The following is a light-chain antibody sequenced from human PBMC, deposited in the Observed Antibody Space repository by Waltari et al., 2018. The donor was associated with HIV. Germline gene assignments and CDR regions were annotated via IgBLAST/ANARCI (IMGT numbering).Light chain of an antibody. Sequence: DIVLTQSPATLSLSPGERAPLPCRPSQSVSTYLAWYHQKPGQAPRLLIYDASNRATGIPARFSGSGSGTDFTLTISSLEPEDFAVYYCQQRSNWPPLTFGGGTKVEIK. CDR3: QQRSNWPPLT. CDR1: QSVSTY. V-gene: IGKV3-11*01. J-gene: IGKJ4*01. CDR2: DAS.